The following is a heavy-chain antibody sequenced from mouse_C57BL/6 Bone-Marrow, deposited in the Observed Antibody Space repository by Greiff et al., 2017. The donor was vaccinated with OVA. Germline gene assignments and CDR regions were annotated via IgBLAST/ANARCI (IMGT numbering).Heavy chain of an antibody. CDR2: IYPRSGNT. J-gene: IGHJ4*01. V-gene: IGHV1-81*01. Sequence: VQLVESGAELARPGASVKLSCKASGYTFTSYGISWVKQRTGQGLEWIGEIYPRSGNTYYNEKFKGKATLTADKSSNTAYMQLRSLTSEDSAVYFCARVGYDAMGNWGQGTSVTVSS. CDR3: ARVGYDAMGN. CDR1: GYTFTSYG.